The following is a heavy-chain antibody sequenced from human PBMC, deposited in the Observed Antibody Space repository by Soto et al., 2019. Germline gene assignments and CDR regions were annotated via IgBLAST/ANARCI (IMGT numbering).Heavy chain of an antibody. CDR3: HRKGGSTLEGGVAVGSSAEGDRPNPVQSLP. V-gene: IGHV3-48*03. D-gene: IGHD2-15*01. Sequence: GSLRLSCTASGFSSSTYEMIWVRQAPGKGLEWVSRISSSGTSPYYADSVKGRFTVSRDTAKNSLYLQMNNLRTDDTALRRVHRKGGSTLEGGVAVGSSAEGDRPNPVQSLPWG. CDR2: ISSSGTSP. J-gene: IGHJ5*02. CDR1: GFSSSTYE.